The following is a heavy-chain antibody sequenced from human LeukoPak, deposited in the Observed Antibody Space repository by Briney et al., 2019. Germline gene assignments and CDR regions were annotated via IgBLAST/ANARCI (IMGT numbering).Heavy chain of an antibody. J-gene: IGHJ4*02. CDR3: AREDYYALDY. V-gene: IGHV4-61*02. Sequence: SQTLSLTCTVSGGSISSGSYYWSWIRQPAGKGLEWIGRIYTSGSTNYNPSLKSRVTISVDTSKNQFSLKLSSVTAADTAVYYCAREDYYALDYWGQGTLVTVSS. D-gene: IGHD3-10*01. CDR2: IYTSGST. CDR1: GGSISSGSYY.